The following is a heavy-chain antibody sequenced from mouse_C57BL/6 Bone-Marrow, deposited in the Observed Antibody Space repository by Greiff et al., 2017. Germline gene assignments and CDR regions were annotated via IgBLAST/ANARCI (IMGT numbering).Heavy chain of an antibody. V-gene: IGHV1-81*01. Sequence: QVQLQQSGAELARPGASVKLSCKASGYTFTSYGISWVKQRTGQGLEWIGEIYPRSGNTYYNEKFKGKATLTADKSSSTAYMELRSLTSEDSAVYFCARYTMVTTHYYAMDYWGQGTSVTVSS. CDR3: ARYTMVTTHYYAMDY. J-gene: IGHJ4*01. CDR1: GYTFTSYG. CDR2: IYPRSGNT. D-gene: IGHD2-2*01.